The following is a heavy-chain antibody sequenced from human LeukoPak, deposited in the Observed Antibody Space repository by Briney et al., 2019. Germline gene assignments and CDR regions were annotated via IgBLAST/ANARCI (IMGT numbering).Heavy chain of an antibody. V-gene: IGHV1-69*13. J-gene: IGHJ4*02. CDR1: GYTFTGYY. CDR3: ARQHYDILTGYYSRFDY. D-gene: IGHD3-9*01. CDR2: IIPIFGTA. Sequence: ASVKVSCKASGYTFTGYYMHWVRQAPGQGLEWMGGIIPIFGTANYAQKFQGRVTITADESTSTAYMELSSLRSEDTAVYYCARQHYDILTGYYSRFDYWGQGTLVTVSS.